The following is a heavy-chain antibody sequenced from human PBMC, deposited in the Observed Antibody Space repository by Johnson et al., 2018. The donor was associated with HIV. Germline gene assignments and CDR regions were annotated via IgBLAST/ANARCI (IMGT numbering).Heavy chain of an antibody. D-gene: IGHD5-18*01. CDR1: GFTFSSYA. J-gene: IGHJ3*02. CDR2: ISFDGSNT. Sequence: QVQLVESGGGLVQPGGSLRLSCAASGFTFSSYAMHWVRQAPGKGLEWVAVISFDGSNTYYADSVKGRFTISRDNSKNTLYLQMTSLRAEDTAVYYCARPGDTTMVSAFDIWGQGTMVTISS. V-gene: IGHV3-30-3*01. CDR3: ARPGDTTMVSAFDI.